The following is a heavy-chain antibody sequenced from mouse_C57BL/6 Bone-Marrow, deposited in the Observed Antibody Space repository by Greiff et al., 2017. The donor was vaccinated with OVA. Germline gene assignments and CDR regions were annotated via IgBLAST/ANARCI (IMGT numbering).Heavy chain of an antibody. J-gene: IGHJ2*01. Sequence: GKLMESGGDLVKPGGSLKLSCAASGFTFSSYGMSWVRQTPDKRLEWVATISSGGSYTYYPDSVKGRFTISRDNAKNTLYLQMSSLKSEDTAMYYCARHGDYWGQGTTLTVSS. CDR1: GFTFSSYG. CDR2: ISSGGSYT. CDR3: ARHGDY. V-gene: IGHV5-6*02.